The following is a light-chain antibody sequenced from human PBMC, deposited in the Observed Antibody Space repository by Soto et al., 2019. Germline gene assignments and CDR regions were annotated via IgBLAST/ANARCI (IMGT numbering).Light chain of an antibody. CDR3: SSYVTSNVVV. V-gene: IGLV2-8*01. CDR2: EVY. CDR1: RDDVGGYNY. J-gene: IGLJ7*01. Sequence: QPLLTQPPSASGSPGQSVTISCTGTRDDVGGYNYVSWFQQHPGKAPKLMIYEVYKRPTGVPARFSGSKSGNTASLTVSGLQAGDEAIYYCSSYVTSNVVVFGGGTQLTVL.